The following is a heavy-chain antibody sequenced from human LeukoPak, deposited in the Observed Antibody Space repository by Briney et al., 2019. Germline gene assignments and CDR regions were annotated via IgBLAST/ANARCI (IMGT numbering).Heavy chain of an antibody. CDR3: ARDVEQDSSADY. D-gene: IGHD3-22*01. J-gene: IGHJ4*02. V-gene: IGHV3-33*08. CDR2: IWYDGSNK. CDR1: GFTFNSYW. Sequence: PGGSLRLSCAASGFTFNSYWMTWVRQAPGKGLEWVAVIWYDGSNKYYADSVKGRFTISRDNSKNTLYLQMNSLRAEDTAVYYCARDVEQDSSADYWGQGTLVTVSS.